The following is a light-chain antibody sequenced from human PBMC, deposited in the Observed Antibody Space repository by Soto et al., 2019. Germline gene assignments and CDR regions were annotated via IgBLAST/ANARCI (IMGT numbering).Light chain of an antibody. J-gene: IGKJ1*01. Sequence: EIVITQSPATLSVSPGERATLSCRAGQNIHTNLAWYQQKPGQAPRLLIHGASTRATGIPARFSGSGSGTDFTLTISSLEPEDFAVYYCQQRSNWPPWTFGQGTKVDIK. CDR2: GAS. CDR1: QNIHTN. CDR3: QQRSNWPPWT. V-gene: IGKV3-15*01.